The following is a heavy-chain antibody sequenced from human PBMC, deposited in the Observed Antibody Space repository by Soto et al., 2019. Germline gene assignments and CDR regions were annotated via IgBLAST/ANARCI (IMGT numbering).Heavy chain of an antibody. CDR2: IRSKAYGGTT. V-gene: IGHV3-49*03. CDR3: TRDGDSSGWPSGY. D-gene: IGHD6-19*01. Sequence: PGGSLRLSCTASGFTFGDYAMSWFRQAPGKGLEWVGFIRSKAYGGTTEYAAPVKGRFTISRDDSKSIAYLQMNSLKTEDTAVYYCTRDGDSSGWPSGYWGQGTLVTVSS. CDR1: GFTFGDYA. J-gene: IGHJ4*02.